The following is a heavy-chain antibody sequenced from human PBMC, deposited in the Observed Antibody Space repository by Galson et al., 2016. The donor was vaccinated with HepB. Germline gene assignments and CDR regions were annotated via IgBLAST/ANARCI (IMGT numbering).Heavy chain of an antibody. V-gene: IGHV4-59*12. J-gene: IGHJ5*02. Sequence: SETLSLTCTVSGGSISSYYWSWIRQPPGKGLEWIGYVYYTGSTHHNPSLNSRVTISLDTSKNQLSLELTSVTAADTAVYFCARRAAYCVYDCYYPLGSWGQGALVTVSS. D-gene: IGHD2-21*01. CDR2: VYYTGST. CDR1: GGSISSYY. CDR3: ARRAAYCVYDCYYPLGS.